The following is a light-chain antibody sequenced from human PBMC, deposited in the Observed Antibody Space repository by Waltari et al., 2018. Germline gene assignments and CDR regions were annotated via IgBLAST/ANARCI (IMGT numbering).Light chain of an antibody. CDR3: CSYTGTTTPRL. V-gene: IGLV2-23*01. CDR1: SSYVGSYNL. Sequence: QSALTQPASVSGSPGQSITISCPGTSSYVGSYNLVSWYQQHPGKAPKVIIYEGNKRPSWVSDRFSGSKSGNTASLTISGLQAEDEADYYCCSYTGTTTPRLFGGGTKLTVL. CDR2: EGN. J-gene: IGLJ3*02.